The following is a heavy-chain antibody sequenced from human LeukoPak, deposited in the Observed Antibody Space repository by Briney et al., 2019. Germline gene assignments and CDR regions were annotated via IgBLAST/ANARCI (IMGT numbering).Heavy chain of an antibody. J-gene: IGHJ4*02. CDR3: AKWGLLWFGELGGLDY. D-gene: IGHD3-10*01. Sequence: GGSLRLSCAASGFTFDDYAMHWVRHAPGKGLEWVSAISGSGGSTYYADSVKGRFTISRDNSKNTLYLQMNSLRAEDTAVYYCAKWGLLWFGELGGLDYWGQGTLVTVSS. CDR2: ISGSGGST. CDR1: GFTFDDYA. V-gene: IGHV3-23*01.